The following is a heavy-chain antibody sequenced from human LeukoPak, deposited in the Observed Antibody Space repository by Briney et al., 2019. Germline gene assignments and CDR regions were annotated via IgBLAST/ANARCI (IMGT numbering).Heavy chain of an antibody. Sequence: GGSLRLSCAASGFTFSSYDMNWVRQAPGKGLEWVSAISGSGGTTYYADSVKGRFTISRDNSKNTLYLQMNSLRAEDTAVYYCAKAKHGYGSGSYSKVTFDYWGQGTLVTVSS. J-gene: IGHJ4*02. CDR1: GFTFSSYD. CDR3: AKAKHGYGSGSYSKVTFDY. D-gene: IGHD3-10*01. CDR2: ISGSGGTT. V-gene: IGHV3-23*01.